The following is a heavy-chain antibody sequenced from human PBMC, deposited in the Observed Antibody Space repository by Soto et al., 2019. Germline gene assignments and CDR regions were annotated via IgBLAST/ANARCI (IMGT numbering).Heavy chain of an antibody. J-gene: IGHJ5*02. CDR2: IKKRADGGTA. V-gene: IGHV3-15*01. Sequence: PGGSLRLSCAASGFTFSNAWMNWVRQAPGKGLEWIGRIKKRADGGTADHATPVKGRFTISRDDSKNTLYLQMNSLRAEDTAVYYCAKASPYYDFWSGRLGGYWFDPWGQGTLVTVSS. D-gene: IGHD3-3*01. CDR3: AKASPYYDFWSGRLGGYWFDP. CDR1: GFTFSNAW.